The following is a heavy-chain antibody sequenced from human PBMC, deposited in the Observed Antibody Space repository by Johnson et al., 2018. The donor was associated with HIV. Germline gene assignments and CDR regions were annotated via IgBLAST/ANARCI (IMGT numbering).Heavy chain of an antibody. V-gene: IGHV3-30*03. Sequence: QMLLVESGGGLVQPGGSLRLSCAASGFTVSSNYMSWVRQAPGKGLEWVAFTAHDESITHYADSVKGRFTISRDNSKNTLYLQMNSLRAEDTAVYYCAREGSGGSCYPLDHDAFDIWGQGTMVTVSS. D-gene: IGHD2-15*01. CDR1: GFTVSSNY. J-gene: IGHJ3*02. CDR3: AREGSGGSCYPLDHDAFDI. CDR2: TAHDESIT.